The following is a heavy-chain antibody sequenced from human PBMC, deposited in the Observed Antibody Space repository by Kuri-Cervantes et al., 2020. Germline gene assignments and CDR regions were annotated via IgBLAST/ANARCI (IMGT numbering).Heavy chain of an antibody. CDR1: GYTLTNYY. J-gene: IGHJ3*02. D-gene: IGHD3-10*01. V-gene: IGHV1-46*01. Sequence: ASVKVSCKASGYTLTNYYIHWVRQAPGQGLEWMGVINPSGSSTSYAQKFQGRVTMTRDTSTSTVAMELSSLTSEDTAVYYCARDFRPYYYGSGSYLRSAFDIWGQGTMVTVSS. CDR2: INPSGSST. CDR3: ARDFRPYYYGSGSYLRSAFDI.